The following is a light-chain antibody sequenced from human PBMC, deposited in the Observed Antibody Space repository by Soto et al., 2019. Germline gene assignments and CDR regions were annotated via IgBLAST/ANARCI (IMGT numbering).Light chain of an antibody. CDR2: KAS. J-gene: IGKJ4*01. Sequence: DIQMTQSPSTLSASVGDRVTITCRASQSIRSWLAWYQQKPGKAPRLLIYKASSLESGVPSRFSGSGSGTEFTLTISSLQPDDSATYYCQQYDSYCTFGGGTKVDI. V-gene: IGKV1-5*03. CDR3: QQYDSYCT. CDR1: QSIRSW.